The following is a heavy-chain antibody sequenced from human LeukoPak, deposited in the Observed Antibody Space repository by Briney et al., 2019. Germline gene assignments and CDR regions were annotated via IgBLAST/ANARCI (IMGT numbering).Heavy chain of an antibody. V-gene: IGHV3-48*02. CDR1: GFTLNSYS. D-gene: IGHD3-16*02. CDR3: ASSLAFDI. Sequence: GGSLRLSCAASGFTLNSYSMNWVRQAPGKGLEWVSYISSSSSSIYYADSVKGRFTISRDNAKNSLYLQMNSLRDEDTAVYYCASSLAFDIWGQGTMVTVSS. J-gene: IGHJ3*02. CDR2: ISSSSSSI.